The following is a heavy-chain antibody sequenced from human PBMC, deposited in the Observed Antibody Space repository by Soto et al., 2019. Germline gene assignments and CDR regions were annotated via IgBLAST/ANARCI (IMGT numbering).Heavy chain of an antibody. CDR2: ISWNSGSI. V-gene: IGHV3-9*01. D-gene: IGHD6-19*01. J-gene: IGHJ4*02. CDR3: ATSHTTSGWYVTTDY. CDR1: GFTFGDYA. Sequence: GGSLRLSCAASGFTFGDYAMQWVRQAPGKCLEWVSAISWNSGSIDYADSVKGRFTISRDNAKNSLYLQMNSLRAEDTALYYCATSHTTSGWYVTTDYWGQGXRVTVYS.